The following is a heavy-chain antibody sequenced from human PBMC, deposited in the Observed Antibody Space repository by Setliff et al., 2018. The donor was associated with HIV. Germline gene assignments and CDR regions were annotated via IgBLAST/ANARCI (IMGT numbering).Heavy chain of an antibody. V-gene: IGHV1-3*01. CDR2: INAGNGNT. Sequence: ASVKVSCKASGYTFTSYAMHWVRQAPGQRLEWMGWINAGNGNTKYSQKFQGRVTITRDTSASTAYMELSSLRSEDTAVYYCARGENPHYYYYYMDAWGKGTTVTVSS. CDR3: ARGENPHYYYYYMDA. J-gene: IGHJ6*03. CDR1: GYTFTSYA.